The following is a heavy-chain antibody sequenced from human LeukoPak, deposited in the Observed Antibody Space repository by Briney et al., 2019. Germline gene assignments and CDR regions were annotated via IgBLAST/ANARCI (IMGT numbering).Heavy chain of an antibody. CDR2: INDRGRA. Sequence: SETLSLTCAVYGGSFGNYYWNWIRQTPGKGLEWLGEINDRGRANYNPSLMSRVTVSVDTSKNQFSLRLTSVTATDTANCASRWKYARNYYIDVWGKGATVSVSS. CDR3: RWKYARNYYIDV. V-gene: IGHV4-34*01. D-gene: IGHD1-7*01. J-gene: IGHJ6*03. CDR1: GGSFGNYY.